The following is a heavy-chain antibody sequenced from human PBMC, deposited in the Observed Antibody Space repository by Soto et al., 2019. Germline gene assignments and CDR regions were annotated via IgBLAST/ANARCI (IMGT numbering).Heavy chain of an antibody. Sequence: PGGSLRLSCEASGFTFSTYGMHWVRQAPGKGLEWVAIISYDENTKYYADSLKGRFTTSRDNSKNTLYLDINNVTPEDTAVYYCAKEVLAAGQGWFDPWGQGTLVTVSS. V-gene: IGHV3-30*18. J-gene: IGHJ5*02. CDR2: ISYDENTK. CDR3: AKEVLAAGQGWFDP. D-gene: IGHD6-25*01. CDR1: GFTFSTYG.